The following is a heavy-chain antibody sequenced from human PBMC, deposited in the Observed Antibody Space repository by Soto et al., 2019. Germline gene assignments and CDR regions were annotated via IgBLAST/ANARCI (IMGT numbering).Heavy chain of an antibody. CDR1: GFTFSTYG. CDR3: VADYVATDTFDI. J-gene: IGHJ3*02. V-gene: IGHV3-30*03. D-gene: IGHD3-10*02. CDR2: ISYDGNNK. Sequence: QVQLVESGGGVVQPGRSLRLSCAASGFTFSTYGIHWVRQAPGTGLEWVAVISYDGNNKYSADSVKGRFTISRDNSKKTLYLQMNSLRPEDTAVYYCVADYVATDTFDIWGQGTMVTVSS.